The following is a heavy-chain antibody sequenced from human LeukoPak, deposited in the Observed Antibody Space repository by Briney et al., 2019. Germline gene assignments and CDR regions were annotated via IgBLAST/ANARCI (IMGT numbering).Heavy chain of an antibody. CDR1: GESFSGYY. Sequence: SETLSLTCAVYGESFSGYYWSWIRQPPGKGLEWIGEINHSGSTNYNPSLKSRVTISVDTSKNQFSLKLSSVTAADTAVYYCARRKRSGCSSTSCLLNWFDPWGQGTLVTVSS. V-gene: IGHV4-34*01. CDR3: ARRKRSGCSSTSCLLNWFDP. CDR2: INHSGST. J-gene: IGHJ5*02. D-gene: IGHD2-2*01.